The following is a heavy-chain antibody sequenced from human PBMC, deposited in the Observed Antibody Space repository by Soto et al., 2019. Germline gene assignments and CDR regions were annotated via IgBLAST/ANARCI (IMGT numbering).Heavy chain of an antibody. Sequence: QVQLVQSGPELKKPGASVKVSCKACGYTFTSYGISWVRQAPGQGLEWMGRINANNGDTDYRQKFQGRITMTADASTDTVYMDLRNLTTDDTGVYYCSRFGAYGSHWGQGTQITVSS. CDR1: GYTFTSYG. CDR2: INANNGDT. CDR3: SRFGAYGSH. D-gene: IGHD1-26*01. V-gene: IGHV1-18*04. J-gene: IGHJ4*02.